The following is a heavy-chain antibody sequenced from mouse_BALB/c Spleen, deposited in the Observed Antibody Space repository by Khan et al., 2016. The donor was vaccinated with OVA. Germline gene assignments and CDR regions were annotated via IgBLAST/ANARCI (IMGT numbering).Heavy chain of an antibody. J-gene: IGHJ4*01. V-gene: IGHV9-3-1*01. CDR1: GYSFRNFG. Sequence: QIQLVQSGPELKKPGKTVKISCKASGYSFRNFGMNWVKEAPGKGLEWMGWINTYTGEPTYADDFKGRFAFSLETSASTAYLQISNLTNEDTATYVCARPAYLSYTLAYWGQGTSVTVSS. CDR2: INTYTGEP. D-gene: IGHD2-10*01. CDR3: ARPAYLSYTLAY.